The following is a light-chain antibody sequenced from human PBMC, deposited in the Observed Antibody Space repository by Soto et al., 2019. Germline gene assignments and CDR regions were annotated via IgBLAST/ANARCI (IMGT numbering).Light chain of an antibody. J-gene: IGKJ3*01. CDR3: QQLNSFPIP. CDR2: GAS. V-gene: IGKV1-9*01. CDR1: QGVSSF. Sequence: IELTQSPSSLSASVGDRVTLSCRARQGVSSFLAWYQQKPGKAPKLLLFGASTLQSRGPSRFSGSGSGTDFTLTIGSLQPEDFAPDYCQQLNSFPIPFRGGTKVDIK.